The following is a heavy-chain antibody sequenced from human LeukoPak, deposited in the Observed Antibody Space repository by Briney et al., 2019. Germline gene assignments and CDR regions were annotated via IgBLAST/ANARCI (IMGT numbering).Heavy chain of an antibody. Sequence: TGGSLRLSCAASGFTFSSYSMNWVRQAPGKGLEWVSSISSSSSYIYYADSVKGRFTISRDNAKNSLYLQMNSLRAEDTAVYYCARDSSAYRDAFDIWGQGTMVTVSS. V-gene: IGHV3-21*01. D-gene: IGHD3-22*01. CDR3: ARDSSAYRDAFDI. CDR2: ISSSSSYI. CDR1: GFTFSSYS. J-gene: IGHJ3*02.